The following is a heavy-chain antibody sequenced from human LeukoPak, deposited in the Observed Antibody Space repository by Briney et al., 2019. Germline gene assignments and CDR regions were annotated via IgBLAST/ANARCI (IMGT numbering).Heavy chain of an antibody. V-gene: IGHV3-23*01. CDR1: GFTFGSYA. D-gene: IGHD3-9*01. CDR2: ITGGGST. Sequence: GGSLRLSCAASGFTFGSYAMGWVRQAPGNGLEWVSVITGGGSTYYTASVKGRFPISRDSSRNTLYRQMNSLRVEKTASYYCAKNLYDILTGYPWGAMDVWGQGTTVIVSS. J-gene: IGHJ6*02. CDR3: AKNLYDILTGYPWGAMDV.